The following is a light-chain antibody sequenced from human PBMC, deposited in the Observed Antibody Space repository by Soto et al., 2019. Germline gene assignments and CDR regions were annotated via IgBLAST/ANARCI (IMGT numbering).Light chain of an antibody. J-gene: IGKJ1*01. Sequence: IQMTQSPSSLSATVGDSVTITCQATQDISNLLNWFQQKPGKAPKLLIYAASTLQSGVPSRFSGSGSGTDFTLTISSLQPEDVATYYCQKYNSAPQTFGQGTKVDIK. V-gene: IGKV1-27*01. CDR1: QDISNL. CDR2: AAS. CDR3: QKYNSAPQT.